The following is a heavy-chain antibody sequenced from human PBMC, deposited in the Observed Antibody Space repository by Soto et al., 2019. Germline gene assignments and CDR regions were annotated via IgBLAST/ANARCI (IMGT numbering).Heavy chain of an antibody. CDR1: GGSIRSNNW. J-gene: IGHJ6*02. V-gene: IGHV4-4*02. CDR2: VFHSGTT. D-gene: IGHD2-2*01. Sequence: SETLSLTCAVSGGSIRSNNWWGFFRQAPGKGLDWIGEVFHSGTTNYNPSLKSRVTISIDESKNQFSLQLRSVTAADTAVYYCARFVVVPAATHYYFGMDVWGQGTTVTVSS. CDR3: ARFVVVPAATHYYFGMDV.